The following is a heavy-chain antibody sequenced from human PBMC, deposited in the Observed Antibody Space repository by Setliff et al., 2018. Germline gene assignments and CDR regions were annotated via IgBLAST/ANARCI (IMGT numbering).Heavy chain of an antibody. V-gene: IGHV1-2*02. CDR2: INTNSGGA. CDR3: ARDLNRWFGELAFDI. Sequence: GASVKVSCKASGYTFAGYYMHWVRQAPGQGLEWMGWINTNSGGANYAQKFQGRVTMTRDTPISTGYMELSRLRSDDTAVYYCARDLNRWFGELAFDIWGQGTMVTVSS. J-gene: IGHJ3*02. CDR1: GYTFAGYY. D-gene: IGHD3-10*01.